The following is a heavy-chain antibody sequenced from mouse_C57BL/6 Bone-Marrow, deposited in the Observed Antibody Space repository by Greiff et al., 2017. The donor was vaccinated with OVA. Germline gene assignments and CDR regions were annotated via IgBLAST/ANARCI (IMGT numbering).Heavy chain of an antibody. Sequence: QVQLQQSGAELVKPGASVKMSCKASGYTFTSYWITWVKQRPGQGLEWIGDIYPGSGSTNYNEKFKSKATLTVDTSSSTAYMQLSSLTSEDSAVYYCARSGDYYDAMDYWGQGTSVTVSS. CDR2: IYPGSGST. CDR3: ARSGDYYDAMDY. D-gene: IGHD2-4*01. V-gene: IGHV1-55*01. CDR1: GYTFTSYW. J-gene: IGHJ4*01.